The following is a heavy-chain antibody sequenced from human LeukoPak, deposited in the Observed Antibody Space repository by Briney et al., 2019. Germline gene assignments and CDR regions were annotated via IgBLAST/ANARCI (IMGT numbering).Heavy chain of an antibody. CDR2: ITADGSET. CDR3: ARYGSGSYLKDPFDH. J-gene: IGHJ4*02. V-gene: IGHV3-74*01. D-gene: IGHD3-10*01. CDR1: GFTFSNYS. Sequence: GGSLRLSCVASGFTFSNYSMNWVRQAPGKGLVWVSQITADGSETTYADSVKGRFTIFRDNAKNTLFLQMNSLRDEDTAVYYCARYGSGSYLKDPFDHWGQGTLVTVSS.